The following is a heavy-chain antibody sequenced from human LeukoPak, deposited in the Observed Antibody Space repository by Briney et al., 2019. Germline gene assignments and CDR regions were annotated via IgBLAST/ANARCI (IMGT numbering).Heavy chain of an antibody. D-gene: IGHD3-10*01. J-gene: IGHJ4*02. CDR2: IGGRDGST. V-gene: IGHV3-23*01. CDR1: GFTFSSYG. Sequence: PGGSLRLSCAASGFTFSSYGMSWVRQAPGKGLEWVSAIGGRDGSTYYADSVKGRFTISRDNSKNTLYMQMNSLRAEDTAVYYCAKGHYYGSGSLDYWGQGTLVTVSS. CDR3: AKGHYYGSGSLDY.